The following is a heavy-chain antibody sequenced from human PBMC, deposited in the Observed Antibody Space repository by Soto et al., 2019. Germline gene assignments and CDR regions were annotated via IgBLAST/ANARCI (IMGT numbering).Heavy chain of an antibody. Sequence: PSDTLSLTCTVSGASISIYYWSWIRQPPGKGLEWIGYIYYSGSTNYNPSLKSRVTISVDTSKNQFSLKLNSVTAADTAVYYCARAWGYYLDYWGQGTLLTVSS. CDR1: GASISIYY. V-gene: IGHV4-59*01. CDR3: ARAWGYYLDY. J-gene: IGHJ4*02. D-gene: IGHD3-22*01. CDR2: IYYSGST.